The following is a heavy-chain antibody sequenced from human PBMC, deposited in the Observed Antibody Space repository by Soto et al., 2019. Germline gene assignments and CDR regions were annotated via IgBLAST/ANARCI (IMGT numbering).Heavy chain of an antibody. J-gene: IGHJ4*02. CDR1: GFTFNSYS. Sequence: EVQLVESGGGLVKPGGSLRLSCAASGFTFNSYSMNWVRQAPGKGLEWVSTISSISHYIYYADSVRGRFTISRDNAQNSLYLQMDSLTAEDTAVYYCSRYNSLGMPSHFDYWGQGILVTVSA. V-gene: IGHV3-21*01. CDR2: ISSISHYI. CDR3: SRYNSLGMPSHFDY. D-gene: IGHD7-27*01.